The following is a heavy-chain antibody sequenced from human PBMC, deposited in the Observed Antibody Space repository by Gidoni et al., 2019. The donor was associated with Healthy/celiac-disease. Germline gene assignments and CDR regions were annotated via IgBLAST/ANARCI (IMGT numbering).Heavy chain of an antibody. CDR3: ARVPAVGAIVYLDN. Sequence: QVQLQESGPGLVKPSETLSLTCTVSVGSVRSGSYYWSWIRQPPGKGLEGIGYMYYSGGTHYNPSPKSRVNISVDTYKNQFSLKLSSVTAADTAVDDCARVPAVGAIVYLDNWGQGTLVTVSS. D-gene: IGHD1-26*01. CDR2: MYYSGGT. V-gene: IGHV4-61*01. J-gene: IGHJ4*02. CDR1: VGSVRSGSYY.